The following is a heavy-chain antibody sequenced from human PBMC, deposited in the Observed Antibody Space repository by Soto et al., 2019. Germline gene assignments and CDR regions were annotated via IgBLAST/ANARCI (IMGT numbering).Heavy chain of an antibody. CDR3: ARGGANHAFEI. CDR2: INNDGSGT. Sequence: EAQLAESGGGLVQPGGTLRLSCAASGFTFSSYWIYWVRQVPGKGLLYVSRINNDGSGTTYADSVKGRFTLSRDNGKNTEYLQMNSLSAEDTAVYYCARGGANHAFEIWGQGTMVTVSS. CDR1: GFTFSSYW. J-gene: IGHJ3*02. V-gene: IGHV3-74*03.